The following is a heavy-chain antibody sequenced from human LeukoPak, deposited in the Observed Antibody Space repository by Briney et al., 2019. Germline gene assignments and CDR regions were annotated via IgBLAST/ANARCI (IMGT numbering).Heavy chain of an antibody. CDR3: AKARGERQLMYYFDY. CDR2: IKKDGSET. V-gene: IGHV3-7*01. J-gene: IGHJ4*02. CDR1: GFTFSSYW. Sequence: GGSLRLSCAASGFTFSSYWMSWVRQAPGKGLEWVANIKKDGSETYYADSLKGRFAISRDNSKNTLYLQMNSLRAEDTAVYYCAKARGERQLMYYFDYWGQGTLVAVSS. D-gene: IGHD3-10*01.